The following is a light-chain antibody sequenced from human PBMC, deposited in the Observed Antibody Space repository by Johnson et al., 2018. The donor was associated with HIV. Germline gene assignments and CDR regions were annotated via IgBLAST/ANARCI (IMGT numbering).Light chain of an antibody. J-gene: IGLJ1*01. CDR1: SSNIGNNY. V-gene: IGLV1-51*02. Sequence: QPVLTQPPSVSAAPGQKVTISCSGSSSNIGNNYVSWYQQLPGTAPKLLIYENNKRPSGIPHRFSGSKSGTSATLVISGLQTGDEADHYCGTWDTSLSAPYVFGTGTKVTVL. CDR3: GTWDTSLSAPYV. CDR2: ENN.